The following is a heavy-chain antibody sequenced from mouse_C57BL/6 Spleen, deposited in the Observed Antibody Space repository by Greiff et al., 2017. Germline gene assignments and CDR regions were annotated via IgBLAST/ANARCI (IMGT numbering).Heavy chain of an antibody. Sequence: VQLQQSGAELVRPGASVKLSCTASGFNIKDDYMHWVKQRPEQGLEWIGWIDPENGDTEYASKFQGKATITADTSSNTAYLQLSSLTSEDTAVYYCTGDYDVDYWGQGTTLTVSS. CDR2: IDPENGDT. CDR1: GFNIKDDY. J-gene: IGHJ2*01. CDR3: TGDYDVDY. V-gene: IGHV14-4*01. D-gene: IGHD2-4*01.